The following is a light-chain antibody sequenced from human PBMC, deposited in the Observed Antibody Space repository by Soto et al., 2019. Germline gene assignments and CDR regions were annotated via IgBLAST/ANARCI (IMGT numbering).Light chain of an antibody. Sequence: ETVMTQSPATLSVSPGERATLSCRASQSVSSDLAWYQEKPGQAPRLLIYGASTRTTGVPARFSGSGSGTECTLTISSLQSEDFAIYYCHQYNNWPVTFGGGTKVEIK. CDR1: QSVSSD. J-gene: IGKJ4*01. V-gene: IGKV3-15*01. CDR2: GAS. CDR3: HQYNNWPVT.